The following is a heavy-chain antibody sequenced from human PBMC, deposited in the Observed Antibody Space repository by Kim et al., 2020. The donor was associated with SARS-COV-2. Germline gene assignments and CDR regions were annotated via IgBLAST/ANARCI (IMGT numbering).Heavy chain of an antibody. Sequence: SPSLQGHATISADKSNSTACLQWSSLKAADTAMYYCARQDITGTTNLFDYWGQGTLVTVSS. V-gene: IGHV5-10-1*01. CDR3: ARQDITGTTNLFDY. D-gene: IGHD1-7*01. J-gene: IGHJ4*02.